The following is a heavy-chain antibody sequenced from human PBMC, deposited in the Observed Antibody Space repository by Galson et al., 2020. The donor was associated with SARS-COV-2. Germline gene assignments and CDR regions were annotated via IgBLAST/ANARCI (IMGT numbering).Heavy chain of an antibody. CDR2: INHSGST. CDR1: GGSFSGYY. V-gene: IGHV4-34*01. Sequence: SQASETLSLTCAVYGGSFSGYYWSWIRQPPGKGLEWIGEINHSGSTNYNPSLKSRVTISVDTSKNQFSLKLSSVTAADTAVYYCARLVPDGDLRPLDAFDIWGQGTMVTVSS. J-gene: IGHJ3*02. CDR3: ARLVPDGDLRPLDAFDI. D-gene: IGHD3-10*01.